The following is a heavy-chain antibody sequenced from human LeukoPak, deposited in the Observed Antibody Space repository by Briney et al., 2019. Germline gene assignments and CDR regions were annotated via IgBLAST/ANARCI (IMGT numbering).Heavy chain of an antibody. D-gene: IGHD6-19*01. CDR1: RFTFSNYD. Sequence: GGSLRLSCAASRFTFSNYDMHWVRQAPGKGLEWVALIWYDGSNKFYADSLRGRFTISRDNSKNTLYLQMNSLTAEATAVYYCARGRGSGWPDYFDHWGQGTLVTVSS. CDR2: IWYDGSNK. CDR3: ARGRGSGWPDYFDH. J-gene: IGHJ4*02. V-gene: IGHV3-33*01.